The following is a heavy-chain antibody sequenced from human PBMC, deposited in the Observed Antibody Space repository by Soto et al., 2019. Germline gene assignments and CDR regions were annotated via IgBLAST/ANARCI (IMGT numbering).Heavy chain of an antibody. CDR3: AAGAAVASQGESYYYYGMDV. Sequence: QMQLVQSGPEVKKPGTSVKVSCKASGFTFTSSAMQWVRQARGQRLEWIGWIVVGSGNTNYAQKFQERVTITRDMSTSTAYMELSSLRSEDTAVYYCAAGAAVASQGESYYYYGMDVWGQGTTVTVSS. V-gene: IGHV1-58*02. J-gene: IGHJ6*02. D-gene: IGHD6-19*01. CDR1: GFTFTSSA. CDR2: IVVGSGNT.